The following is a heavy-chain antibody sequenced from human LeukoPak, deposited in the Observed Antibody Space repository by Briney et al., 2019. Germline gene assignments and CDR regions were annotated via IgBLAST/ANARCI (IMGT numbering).Heavy chain of an antibody. CDR2: IRYDGSKK. V-gene: IGHV3-30*02. J-gene: IGHJ4*02. CDR1: GFTFSSNG. CDR3: AKDIGSYYDY. Sequence: GGSLRLSCVASGFTFSSNGMHWVRQAPCKGLEWVTFIRYDGSKKYYADSVKGRFTISRDNSKNTLYLEMNSLRAEDTAVYYCAKDIGSYYDYWGQGILVTVSS. D-gene: IGHD3-10*01.